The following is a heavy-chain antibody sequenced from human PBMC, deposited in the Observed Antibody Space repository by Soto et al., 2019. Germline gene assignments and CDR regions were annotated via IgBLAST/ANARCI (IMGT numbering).Heavy chain of an antibody. CDR1: GGSISSGGYY. CDR2: IYYSGST. D-gene: IGHD2-2*01. Sequence: LSLTCTVSGGSISSGGYYWSWIRQHPGKGLEWIGYIYYSGSTYYNPSLKSRVTISVDTSKNQFSLKLSSVTAADTAVYYCARDNRLVATDAFDIWGQGTMVTVSS. J-gene: IGHJ3*02. CDR3: ARDNRLVATDAFDI. V-gene: IGHV4-31*03.